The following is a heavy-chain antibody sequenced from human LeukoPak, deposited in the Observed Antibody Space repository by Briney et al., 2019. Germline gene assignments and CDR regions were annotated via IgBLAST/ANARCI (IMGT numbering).Heavy chain of an antibody. J-gene: IGHJ4*02. CDR1: GNYW. CDR3: VSFYETY. Sequence: PGGSLILSCAASGNYWMHWVRQAPGKGLVWVSHINGDGSWTTYADSVKGRFTISKDNAKNTVYLQMNSLRAEDTAVYYCVSFYETYWGRGTLVTVSS. CDR2: INGDGSWT. D-gene: IGHD2-2*01. V-gene: IGHV3-74*01.